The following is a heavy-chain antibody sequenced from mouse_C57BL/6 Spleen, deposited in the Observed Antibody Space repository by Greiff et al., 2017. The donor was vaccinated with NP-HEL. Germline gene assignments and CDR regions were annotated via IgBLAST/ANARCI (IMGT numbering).Heavy chain of an antibody. CDR3: ARGNYDYDYWYFDV. CDR2: ISYDGSN. CDR1: GYSITSGYY. Sequence: VQLKESGPGLVKPSQSLSLTCSVTGYSITSGYYWNWIRQFPGNKLEWMGYISYDGSNNYNPSLKNRISITRDTSKNQFFLKLNSVTTEDTATYYCARGNYDYDYWYFDVWGTGTTVTVSS. V-gene: IGHV3-6*01. D-gene: IGHD2-4*01. J-gene: IGHJ1*03.